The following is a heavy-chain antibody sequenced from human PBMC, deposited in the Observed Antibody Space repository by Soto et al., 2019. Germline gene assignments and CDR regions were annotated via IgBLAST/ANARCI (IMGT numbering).Heavy chain of an antibody. D-gene: IGHD2-15*01. J-gene: IGHJ5*02. Sequence: PSETLSLTCTVSGGSISSSSYYWGWIRQPPGKGLEWIGSIYYSGSTYYNPSLKSRVTISVDTSKNQFSLKLSSVTAADTAVYYCARHLGYCSGGSCLPFDPWGQGTLVTVSS. CDR3: ARHLGYCSGGSCLPFDP. CDR2: IYYSGST. CDR1: GGSISSSSYY. V-gene: IGHV4-39*01.